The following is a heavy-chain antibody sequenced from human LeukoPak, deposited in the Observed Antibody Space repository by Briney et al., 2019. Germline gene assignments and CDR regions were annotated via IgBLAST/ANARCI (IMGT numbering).Heavy chain of an antibody. V-gene: IGHV3-30*18. D-gene: IGHD4-17*01. Sequence: GGSLRLSCAASGFTFSSYGMHWVRQAPGKGLEWVAVISYDGSNKYYADSVKGRFTISRDNSKNTLYLQMNSLRAEDTAVYYCAKGPVTRWTTYLDYWGQGTLVTVSS. CDR1: GFTFSSYG. CDR3: AKGPVTRWTTYLDY. CDR2: ISYDGSNK. J-gene: IGHJ4*02.